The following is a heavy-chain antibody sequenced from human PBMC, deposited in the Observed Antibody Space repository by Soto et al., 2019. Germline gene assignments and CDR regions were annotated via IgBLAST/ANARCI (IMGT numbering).Heavy chain of an antibody. CDR2: IYTSGST. CDR3: ARSGGYYYDSSGLRNDAFDI. Sequence: SETLSLTCTVSGGSISSYYWSWIRQPAGKGLEWIGRIYTSGSTNYNPSLKSRITMSVDTSKNQFSLKLISVTAADTDVYYCARSGGYYYDSSGLRNDAFDIWGQGTMVTVSS. J-gene: IGHJ3*02. CDR1: GGSISSYY. V-gene: IGHV4-4*07. D-gene: IGHD3-22*01.